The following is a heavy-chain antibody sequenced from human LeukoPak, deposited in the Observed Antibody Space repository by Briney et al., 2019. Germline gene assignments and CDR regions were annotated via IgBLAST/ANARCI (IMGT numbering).Heavy chain of an antibody. CDR2: IYYSGST. CDR3: ARTTVTNYYYYYMDV. Sequence: SETLSLTCTVSGGSISSYYWSWIRQPPGKGLEWIGYIYYSGSTNYNPSLKSRVTISVDTCKNQFSLKLSSVTAADTAVYYCARTTVTNYYYYYMDVWGKGTTVTVSS. J-gene: IGHJ6*03. CDR1: GGSISSYY. D-gene: IGHD4-11*01. V-gene: IGHV4-59*01.